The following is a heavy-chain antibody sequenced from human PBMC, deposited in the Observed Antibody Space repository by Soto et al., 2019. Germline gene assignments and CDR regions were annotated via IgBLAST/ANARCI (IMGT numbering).Heavy chain of an antibody. CDR3: ARSPRGGFLITSLDY. V-gene: IGHV4-59*01. J-gene: IGHJ4*02. Sequence: PSETLSLTCTVSGGSISSYYWSWIRQPPGKGLEWIGYIYYSGSTNYNPSLKSRVTISVDTSKNQFSLKLSSVTAADTAVYYCARSPRGGFLITSLDYWGQGTLVTVSS. CDR1: GGSISSYY. D-gene: IGHD5-12*01. CDR2: IYYSGST.